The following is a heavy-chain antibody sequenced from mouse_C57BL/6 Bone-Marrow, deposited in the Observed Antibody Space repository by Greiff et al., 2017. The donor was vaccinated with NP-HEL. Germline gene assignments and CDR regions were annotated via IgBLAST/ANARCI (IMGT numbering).Heavy chain of an antibody. J-gene: IGHJ4*01. V-gene: IGHV14-4*01. CDR2: IDPENGDT. CDR1: GFNIKDDY. Sequence: EVQLQQSGAELVRPGASVKLSCTASGFNIKDDYMHWVKQRPEQGLEWIGWIDPENGDTESASKFQGKATITADTSSNTAYLQLSSLTSEDTAVYYCTTEEYYAMDYWGQGTSVTVSS. CDR3: TTEEYYAMDY.